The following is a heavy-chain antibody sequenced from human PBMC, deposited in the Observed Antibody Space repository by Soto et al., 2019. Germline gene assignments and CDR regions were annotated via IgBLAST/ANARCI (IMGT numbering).Heavy chain of an antibody. V-gene: IGHV1-24*01. CDR3: ATNPIQGTLAVYSGSYYV. CDR2: FDPEDGET. D-gene: IGHD1-26*01. CDR1: GYTLTELS. J-gene: IGHJ4*02. Sequence: ASVKVSCKVSGYTLTELSMHWVRQAPGKGLEWMGGFDPEDGETIYAQKFQGRVTMTEDTSTDTAYMELSSLRSEDTAVYYCATNPIQGTLAVYSGSYYVWGQGTLVTVSS.